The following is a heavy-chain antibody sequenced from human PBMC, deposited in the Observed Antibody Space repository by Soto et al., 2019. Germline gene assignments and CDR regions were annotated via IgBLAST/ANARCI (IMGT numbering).Heavy chain of an antibody. Sequence: ASVKVSCTATGYTFTAYAMHWVRQAPRQRLEWMGWINPANGNTKYSQKFQGRLTITSDTSANTVYMELNSLTSEDTAMYYCTRSAISPYGGLIGPFDYWGQGNLVTVS. D-gene: IGHD3-16*02. CDR3: TRSAISPYGGLIGPFDY. CDR2: INPANGNT. J-gene: IGHJ4*02. CDR1: GYTFTAYA. V-gene: IGHV1-3*01.